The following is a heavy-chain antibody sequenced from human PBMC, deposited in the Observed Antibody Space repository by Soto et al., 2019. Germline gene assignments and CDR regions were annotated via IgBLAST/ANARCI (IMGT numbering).Heavy chain of an antibody. D-gene: IGHD5-18*01. Sequence: EVQLEESGGALVQPGRSLRLSCAASGFTFDDYAMYWVRQVLGKGLEWVSSISWNSGNIGYADSVKGRFTTSRDNAENYLYLHMNSLRPEDTALYYCVRSKGGYSYGTPFDYWGQGTLVTVSS. V-gene: IGHV3-9*01. CDR2: ISWNSGNI. CDR3: VRSKGGYSYGTPFDY. CDR1: GFTFDDYA. J-gene: IGHJ4*02.